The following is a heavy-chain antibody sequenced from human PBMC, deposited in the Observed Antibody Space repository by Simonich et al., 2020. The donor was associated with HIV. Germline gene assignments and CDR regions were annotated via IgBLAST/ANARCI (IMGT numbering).Heavy chain of an antibody. Sequence: QVQLQQWGAGLLKPSETLSFTCAVYGGSFSGYYWSWIRQPPGKGLEWIGEINHSGSTTYNPSLKSRVTVSVETSKNHFSLNLNSVTAADTAVYYCARGRSPTVNTFDIWGLGTMVTVSS. J-gene: IGHJ3*02. D-gene: IGHD4-17*01. V-gene: IGHV4-34*01. CDR2: INHSGST. CDR3: ARGRSPTVNTFDI. CDR1: GGSFSGYY.